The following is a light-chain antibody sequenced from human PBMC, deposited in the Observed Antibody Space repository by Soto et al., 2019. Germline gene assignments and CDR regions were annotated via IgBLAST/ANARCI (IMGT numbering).Light chain of an antibody. Sequence: QSVLTQPASVSGSPGQSITISCTGTSSHVGGYNYVSWYQQHPGKPPKLMIYEVSNRPSGVSNRFSGSKSGNTASLTISGLQAEDEADYYCSSYKSSSTYVFGTGTKVTVL. J-gene: IGLJ1*01. V-gene: IGLV2-14*01. CDR1: SSHVGGYNY. CDR2: EVS. CDR3: SSYKSSSTYV.